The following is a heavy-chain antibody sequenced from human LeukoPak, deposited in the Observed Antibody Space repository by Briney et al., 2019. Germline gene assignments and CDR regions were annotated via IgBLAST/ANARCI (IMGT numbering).Heavy chain of an antibody. CDR2: INHSGST. V-gene: IGHV4-34*01. D-gene: IGHD1-14*01. CDR1: GGSFSGYY. Sequence: SETLSLTCAVYGGSFSGYYWSWIRQPPGKGLEWIGEINHSGSTNYNPSLKSRVTISVDKSKNQFSLKLSSVTAADTAVYYCARGITGPLDIWGQGTMVTVSS. J-gene: IGHJ3*02. CDR3: ARGITGPLDI.